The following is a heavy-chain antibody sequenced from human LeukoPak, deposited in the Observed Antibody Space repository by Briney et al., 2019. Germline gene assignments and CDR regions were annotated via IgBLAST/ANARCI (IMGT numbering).Heavy chain of an antibody. CDR2: IIPIFGTA. CDR3: ARVFRPTKEYSGSYVPNFRANAFDI. D-gene: IGHD1-26*01. CDR1: GGTFSSYA. V-gene: IGHV1-69*13. J-gene: IGHJ3*02. Sequence: ASVKVSCKASGGTFSSYAISWVRQAPGQGLEWMGGIIPIFGTANYAQKFQGRVTITADESTSTAYMELSSLRSEDTAVYYCARVFRPTKEYSGSYVPNFRANAFDIWGQGTMVTVSS.